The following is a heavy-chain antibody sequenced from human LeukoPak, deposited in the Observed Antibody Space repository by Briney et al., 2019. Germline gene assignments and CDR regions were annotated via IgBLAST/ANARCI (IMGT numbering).Heavy chain of an antibody. CDR2: MNPNSGNT. V-gene: IGHV1-8*02. J-gene: IGHJ4*02. CDR1: GYTFTGYY. D-gene: IGHD3-10*01. CDR3: ARGLGGSVNY. Sequence: RASVKVSCKASGYTFTGYYMHWVRQAPGQGLEWMGWMNPNSGNTGYAQKFQGRVTMTRNTSISTAYMELSSLRSEDTAVYYCARGLGGSVNYWGQGTLVTVSS.